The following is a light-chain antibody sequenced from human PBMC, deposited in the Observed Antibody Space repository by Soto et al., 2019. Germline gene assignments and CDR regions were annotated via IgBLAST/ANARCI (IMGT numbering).Light chain of an antibody. Sequence: VLTQPPXASWSPGQSVTISCTGTSSDVGGYNYVSWYQHHPGKAPKLIIYEVYKRPSGVPDRFSGSKSGNTAALTVSGLQAEDEADYYCSSYVGTNSYVFGTGTKVTVL. CDR1: SSDVGGYNY. CDR3: SSYVGTNSYV. CDR2: EVY. V-gene: IGLV2-8*01. J-gene: IGLJ1*01.